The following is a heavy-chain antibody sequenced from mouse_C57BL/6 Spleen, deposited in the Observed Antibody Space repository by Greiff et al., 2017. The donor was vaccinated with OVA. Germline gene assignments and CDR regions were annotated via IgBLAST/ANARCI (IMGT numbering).Heavy chain of an antibody. D-gene: IGHD2-4*01. V-gene: IGHV1-82*01. CDR2: IYPGDGDT. CDR3: ARDDYGQYYFDY. Sequence: VQLVESGPELVKPGASVKISCKASGYAFSSSWMNWVKQRPGKGLEWIGRIYPGDGDTNYNGKFKGKATLTADKSSSTAYMQLSSLTSEDSAVYFCARDDYGQYYFDYWGQGTTLTVSS. CDR1: GYAFSSSW. J-gene: IGHJ2*01.